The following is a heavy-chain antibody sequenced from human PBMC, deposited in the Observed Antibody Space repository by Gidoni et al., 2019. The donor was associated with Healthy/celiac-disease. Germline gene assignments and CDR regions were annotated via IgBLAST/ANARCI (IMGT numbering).Heavy chain of an antibody. D-gene: IGHD4-4*01. CDR3: VCQLYSNYVDY. CDR1: GFTFSSYE. Sequence: EVQLVESGGGLVQPGGSLRLSCAASGFTFSSYEMNWVRQAPGKGLEWVSYISSSGSTIYYADSVKGRFTISRDNAKNSLYLQMNSLRAEDTAVYYCVCQLYSNYVDYWGQGTLVTVSS. CDR2: ISSSGSTI. V-gene: IGHV3-48*03. J-gene: IGHJ4*02.